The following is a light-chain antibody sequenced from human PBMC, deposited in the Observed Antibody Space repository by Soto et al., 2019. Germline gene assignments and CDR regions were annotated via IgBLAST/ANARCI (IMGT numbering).Light chain of an antibody. Sequence: DVQMTQSPCSLSAFVGDRVTITCRASQGIAPYLAWFQQKPGKVPKLLIYAISTLQSGVPSRLSGSGSGTDFTLSINSLQPEDVGTYYCQKYNSAPLTFGGETNVEIK. CDR2: AIS. CDR3: QKYNSAPLT. J-gene: IGKJ4*01. V-gene: IGKV1-27*01. CDR1: QGIAPY.